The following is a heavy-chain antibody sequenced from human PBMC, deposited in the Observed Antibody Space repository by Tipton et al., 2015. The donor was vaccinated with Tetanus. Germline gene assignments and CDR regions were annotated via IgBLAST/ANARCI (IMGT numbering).Heavy chain of an antibody. V-gene: IGHV3-21*06. J-gene: IGHJ4*02. CDR3: AFRTNWRFSRGFDC. Sequence: SLRLSCAASGFTFSRYAMQWVRQAPGKGLEWVSLISSGSMTIYYSDSVKGRFTISRDNTKTSVFLQMDSLTAEDTAVYYCAFRTNWRFSRGFDCWGQGILVTVSS. D-gene: IGHD1-20*01. CDR2: ISSGSMTI. CDR1: GFTFSRYA.